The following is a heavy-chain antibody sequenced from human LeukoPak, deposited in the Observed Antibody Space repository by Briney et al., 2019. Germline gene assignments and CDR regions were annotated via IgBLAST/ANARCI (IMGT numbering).Heavy chain of an antibody. CDR1: GGSISSTGYY. D-gene: IGHD3-3*01. V-gene: IGHV4-39*07. J-gene: IGHJ4*02. CDR2: IYYSGST. CDR3: ARGFGRRITIFGVAHFDY. Sequence: SETLSLTCTVSGGSISSTGYYWGWIRQPPGKGLEWIGTIYYSGSTYYNPSLKSRVTISVDTSKNQFSLKLSSVTAADTAVYYCARGFGRRITIFGVAHFDYWGQGTLVTVSS.